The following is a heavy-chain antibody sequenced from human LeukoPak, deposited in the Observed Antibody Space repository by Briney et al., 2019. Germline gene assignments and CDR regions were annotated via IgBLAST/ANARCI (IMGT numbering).Heavy chain of an antibody. V-gene: IGHV7-4-1*02. CDR2: INTNTGNP. D-gene: IGHD2/OR15-2a*01. J-gene: IGHJ3*02. CDR1: GYTFTSYT. CDR3: ARVLLRHGFDI. Sequence: ASVKVSCKASGYTFTSYTMNWVRQAPGQGLEWMGWINTNTGNPTYAQRFTGRFVFSLDTSVSTAYLQISSLKAEDTAVYYCARVLLRHGFDIWGQGTMVTVSS.